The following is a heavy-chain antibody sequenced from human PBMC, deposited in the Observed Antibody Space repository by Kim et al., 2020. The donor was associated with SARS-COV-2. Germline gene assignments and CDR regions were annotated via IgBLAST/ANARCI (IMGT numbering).Heavy chain of an antibody. V-gene: IGHV4-31*03. D-gene: IGHD3-10*01. CDR1: GGSISSGGYY. CDR2: IYYSGST. Sequence: SETLSLTCTVSGGSISSGGYYWSWIRQHPGKGLEWIGYIYYSGSTYYNPSLKSRVTISVDTSKNQFSLKLSSVTAADTAVYYCARGGYYGSGSYYYYYYGMDVWGQGTTVTVSS. CDR3: ARGGYYGSGSYYYYYYGMDV. J-gene: IGHJ6*02.